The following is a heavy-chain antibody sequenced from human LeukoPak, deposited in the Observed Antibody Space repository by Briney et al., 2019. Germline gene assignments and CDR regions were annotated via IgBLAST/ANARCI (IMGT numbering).Heavy chain of an antibody. CDR3: ARVYCSSTSCFGYMDV. CDR1: GYSFTSCW. Sequence: GESLKISCKGSGYSFTSCWIGWVGQMPGKGLEWMGIIYPGDSDTRYSPSFQGQVTISADKSISTAYLQWSSLKASDTAMYYCARVYCSSTSCFGYMDVWGKGTTVTVSS. D-gene: IGHD2-2*01. CDR2: IYPGDSDT. V-gene: IGHV5-51*01. J-gene: IGHJ6*03.